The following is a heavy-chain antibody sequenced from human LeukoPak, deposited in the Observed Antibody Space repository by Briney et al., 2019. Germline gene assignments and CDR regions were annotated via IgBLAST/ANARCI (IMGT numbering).Heavy chain of an antibody. CDR1: GFTFSNAW. V-gene: IGHV3-21*01. D-gene: IGHD5-12*01. CDR2: ISSSSSYI. J-gene: IGHJ5*02. CDR3: AREGYEPNWFDP. Sequence: GGSLRLSCAASGFTFSNAWMSWVRQAPGKGLEWVSSISSSSSYIYYADSVKGRFTISRDNAKNSLYLQMNSLRAEDTAVYYCAREGYEPNWFDPWGQGTLVTVSS.